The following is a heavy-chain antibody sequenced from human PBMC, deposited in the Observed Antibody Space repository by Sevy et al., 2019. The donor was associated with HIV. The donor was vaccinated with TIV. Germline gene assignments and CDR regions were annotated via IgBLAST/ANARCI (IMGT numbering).Heavy chain of an antibody. CDR3: AKDLYYDNSLFDY. J-gene: IGHJ4*02. CDR2: ISGSGGSS. V-gene: IGHV3-23*01. CDR1: EFRLSNYA. D-gene: IGHD3-22*01. Sequence: GSLRLACVASEFRLSNYAMNWVRQAPGKGLEWVSGISGSGGSSYYGDSVKGRFTISRDNSKNTLYLQMNSLRAEDTAMYYCAKDLYYDNSLFDYWGQGILVTVSS.